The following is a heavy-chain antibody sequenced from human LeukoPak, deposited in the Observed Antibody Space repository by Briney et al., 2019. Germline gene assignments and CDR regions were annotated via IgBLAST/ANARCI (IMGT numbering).Heavy chain of an antibody. Sequence: SETLSLTCAVYGGSFRNYYWSWIRQPPGKGLEWIGEINHSGSTNYNPSLKSRVSISVDRPKNQFSLRLSSVTVADTAVYYCAGGPQMATIDYWGQGTLVTVSS. CDR2: INHSGST. V-gene: IGHV4-34*01. J-gene: IGHJ4*02. D-gene: IGHD5-24*01. CDR1: GGSFRNYY. CDR3: AGGPQMATIDY.